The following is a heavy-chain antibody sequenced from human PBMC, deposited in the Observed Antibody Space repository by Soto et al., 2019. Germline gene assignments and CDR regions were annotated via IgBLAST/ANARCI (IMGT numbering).Heavy chain of an antibody. CDR1: GGSISSRSYY. D-gene: IGHD3-10*01. CDR3: ARHYGSVFFFDY. Sequence: QLQLQESGPGLVKPSETLSLTCTVSGGSISSRSYYWGWIRQPPGKGLEWIGSISYSGSTYYNPSLTRRATISVDTSKNQFSLKLSSVTAADTAVYYCARHYGSVFFFDYWGQGTLVTVSS. V-gene: IGHV4-39*01. J-gene: IGHJ4*02. CDR2: ISYSGST.